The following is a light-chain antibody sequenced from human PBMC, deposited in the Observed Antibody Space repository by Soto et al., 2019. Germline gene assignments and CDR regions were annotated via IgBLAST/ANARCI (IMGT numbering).Light chain of an antibody. J-gene: IGKJ1*01. V-gene: IGKV3-20*01. CDR1: QTGDSRY. CDR3: QQYDSTLWT. CDR2: AAS. Sequence: EIVLTQSPGTLSLSPGETATLSCRASQTGDSRYLAWYQQKRGQAPRLFIYAASSRATGVPDRFSGRGSGTDFTLTIRRLEPEDFAVYYCQQYDSTLWTFGQGTKVDIK.